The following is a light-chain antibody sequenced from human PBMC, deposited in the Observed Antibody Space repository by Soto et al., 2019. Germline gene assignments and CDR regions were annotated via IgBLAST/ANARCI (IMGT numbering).Light chain of an antibody. Sequence: QMTQDPSHLASSIGKKDTLTFLASQSVSSWLAWYQQRPGKAPNLLIYEASNLQSGVPSRFSGSGSGTEFTLTISSLQPDDFATYYCQQYNSYPRTFGQGTKVDIK. J-gene: IGKJ1*01. CDR2: EAS. V-gene: IGKV1-5*03. CDR3: QQYNSYPRT. CDR1: QSVSSW.